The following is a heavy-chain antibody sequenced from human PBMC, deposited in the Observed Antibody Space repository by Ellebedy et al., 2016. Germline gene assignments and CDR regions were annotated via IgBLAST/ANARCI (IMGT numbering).Heavy chain of an antibody. D-gene: IGHD5-18*01. J-gene: IGHJ4*02. CDR1: GYTFIGYY. V-gene: IGHV1-2*02. CDR2: INPNSSAT. Sequence: ASVKVSCKTSGYTFIGYYMHWVRQAPGQGLEWMGWINPNSSATKYAQKFQGRGSMTRDTSISTAYMELTRLRSDDTAMYYCVRDVTASRDYWGQGTLVTVSS. CDR3: VRDVTASRDY.